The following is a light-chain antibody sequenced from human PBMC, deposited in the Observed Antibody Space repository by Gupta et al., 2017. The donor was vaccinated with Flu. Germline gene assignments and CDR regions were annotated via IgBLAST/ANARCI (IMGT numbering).Light chain of an antibody. Sequence: EIVLTQSPDTLSLSPGERATLSCRASQSVSTTYVAWYQQKPGQAPRLLIFGASSRATGIPDRFSGSGSGTDFTLNISRLEPEDFAVYYCQQDGFSPVTFGGGTKVETK. CDR1: QSVSTTY. CDR2: GAS. V-gene: IGKV3-20*01. CDR3: QQDGFSPVT. J-gene: IGKJ4*01.